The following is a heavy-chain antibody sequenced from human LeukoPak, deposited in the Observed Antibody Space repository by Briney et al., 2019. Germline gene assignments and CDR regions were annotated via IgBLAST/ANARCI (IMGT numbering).Heavy chain of an antibody. D-gene: IGHD1-26*01. CDR2: MNPNSGNT. J-gene: IGHJ5*02. CDR3: ARGRRVREWELGFDP. V-gene: IGHV1-8*01. Sequence: ASVKVSCKASGYTFTSYDINWVRQATGQGLEWMGWMNPNSGNTGYAQKFQGRVTMTRNTSISTAYMELCSLRSEDTAVYYCARGRRVREWELGFDPWGQGTLVTVSS. CDR1: GYTFTSYD.